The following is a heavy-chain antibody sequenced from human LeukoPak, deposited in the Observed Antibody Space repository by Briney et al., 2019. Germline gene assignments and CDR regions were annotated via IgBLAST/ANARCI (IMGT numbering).Heavy chain of an antibody. Sequence: ASVKVSCKACGGTFSSYAISWVRQAAGQGLEWMGGSIPICGKANYAQKFQGRLTNTADQSTSTSYMELRSLRSEDTVVHYCAPRGEYHWSAYYYYYGMDVWAQGTTVPVSS. V-gene: IGHV1-69*13. J-gene: IGHJ6*02. CDR3: APRGEYHWSAYYYYYGMDV. D-gene: IGHD1-1*01. CDR2: SIPICGKA. CDR1: GGTFSSYA.